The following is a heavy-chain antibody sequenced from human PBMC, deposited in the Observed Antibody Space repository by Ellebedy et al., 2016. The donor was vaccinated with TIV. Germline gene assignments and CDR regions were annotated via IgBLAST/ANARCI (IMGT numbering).Heavy chain of an antibody. CDR2: IWYDGNNK. V-gene: IGHV3-33*01. CDR3: ARGRYGDYAGDY. D-gene: IGHD4-17*01. Sequence: GESLKISCAASGFTFSSYGMHWVRQAPGKGLEWVALIWYDGNNKYYADSVRGRFTVSRDNSKNTLFLQMNSLRVEDTAIYYCARGRYGDYAGDYWGQGTLVTVSS. CDR1: GFTFSSYG. J-gene: IGHJ4*02.